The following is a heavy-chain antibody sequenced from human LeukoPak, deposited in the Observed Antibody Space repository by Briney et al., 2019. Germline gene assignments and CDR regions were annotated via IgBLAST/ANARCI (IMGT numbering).Heavy chain of an antibody. V-gene: IGHV3-23*01. D-gene: IGHD1-26*01. CDR3: ARDRGNVIVNAFDI. CDR2: ISSSGGST. CDR1: GFTFSTYA. Sequence: GGSLRLSCAASGFTFSTYAMSWVRQAPGKGLEWVSTISSSGGSTYYAYSVKGRFTISRDNAKNTLYVQMNSLRAEDTAVYYCARDRGNVIVNAFDIWGQGTMVTVSS. J-gene: IGHJ3*02.